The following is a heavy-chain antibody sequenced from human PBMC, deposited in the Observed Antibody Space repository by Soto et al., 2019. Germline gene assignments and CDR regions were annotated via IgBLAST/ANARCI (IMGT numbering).Heavy chain of an antibody. CDR1: GLSFDESA. D-gene: IGHD2-15*01. J-gene: IGHJ4*02. Sequence: EVQLVEYGGGFVQPGRALRLSCAAYGLSFDESAIHRVRRGPGKGLEWVSGISWDSNIIGYTDSVKGRFIISRDNAKNALYLQMICLRPEDTALYYCAPIGVVVPFLESWGQGTPVTVSS. CDR3: APIGVVVPFLES. CDR2: ISWDSNII. V-gene: IGHV3-9*01.